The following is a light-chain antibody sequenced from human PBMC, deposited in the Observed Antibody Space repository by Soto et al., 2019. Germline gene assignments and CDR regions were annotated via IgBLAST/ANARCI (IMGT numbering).Light chain of an antibody. V-gene: IGLV2-14*01. CDR2: DVS. J-gene: IGLJ2*01. CDR3: SSYTISSTLQ. CDR1: SSDVGGYNF. Sequence: QSALTQPASVSGFPGQSITISCTGTSSDVGGYNFVSWYQQHPGKAPKLMIYDVSNRPSGVSNRFSGSKSGNTASLTISGLQAEDEADYYCSSYTISSTLQFGGGTKVTVL.